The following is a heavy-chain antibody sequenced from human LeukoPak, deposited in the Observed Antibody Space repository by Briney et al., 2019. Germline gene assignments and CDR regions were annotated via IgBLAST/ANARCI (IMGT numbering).Heavy chain of an antibody. V-gene: IGHV3-30*03. D-gene: IGHD7-27*01. CDR1: GFTFSSYS. Sequence: GGSLRLSCAASGFTFSSYSMNWVRQAPGKGLEWVAVISYDGSNKYYADSVKGRFTISRDNSKNTLYLQMNSLRAEDTAVYYCARDNPTGDRYYWGQGTLVTVSS. J-gene: IGHJ4*02. CDR2: ISYDGSNK. CDR3: ARDNPTGDRYY.